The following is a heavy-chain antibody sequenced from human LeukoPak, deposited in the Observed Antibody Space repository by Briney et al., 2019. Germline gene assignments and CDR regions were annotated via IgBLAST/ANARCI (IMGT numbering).Heavy chain of an antibody. CDR3: ARLGTSATYFEF. V-gene: IGHV5-51*01. CDR1: GYSFIRNW. CDR2: IYPGDSDT. Sequence: PGESLKISCKGSGYSFIRNWIGWVRQMPGKGLEWMAIIYPGDSDTRYSPSSQGQVTISADKSISTAYLQWSSLTASDTAMYYCARLGTSATYFEFWGQGTLVTVSS. J-gene: IGHJ4*02. D-gene: IGHD2-15*01.